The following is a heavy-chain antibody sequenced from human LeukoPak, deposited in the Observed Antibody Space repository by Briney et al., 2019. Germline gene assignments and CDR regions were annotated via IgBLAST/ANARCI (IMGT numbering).Heavy chain of an antibody. J-gene: IGHJ4*02. CDR2: IYYSGST. V-gene: IGHV4-39*01. D-gene: IGHD3-22*01. CDR3: ARKYDSSGSGFDY. CDR1: GRSISSTTYY. Sequence: PAATLSLTCTVSGRSISSTTYYWAWMRQPPGKGRAWIGSIYYSGSTYYNPSLKSRVTISLDTSKIQFSLKLTSVTAADTAVYYCARKYDSSGSGFDYWGQGTLVTVSS.